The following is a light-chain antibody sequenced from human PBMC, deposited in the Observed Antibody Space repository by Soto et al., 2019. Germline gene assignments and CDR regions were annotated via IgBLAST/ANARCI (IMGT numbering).Light chain of an antibody. V-gene: IGLV1-51*01. CDR3: ATLDSSLSAVV. CDR2: DNY. Sequence: QSVLTQPPSVSATPGQKVTISCSGSSSNIGNNYVSWYQQFPGAAPKLLIYDNYWRPSGIPDRFSASKSGTSATLCITGLQTGDEADYYCATLDSSLSAVVVGGGTQLTVL. J-gene: IGLJ2*01. CDR1: SSNIGNNY.